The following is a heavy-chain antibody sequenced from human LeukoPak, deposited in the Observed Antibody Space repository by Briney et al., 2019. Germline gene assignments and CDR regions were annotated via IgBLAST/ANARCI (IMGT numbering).Heavy chain of an antibody. CDR2: IHSSGNT. J-gene: IGHJ5*02. D-gene: IGHD2-15*01. CDR3: GRAGRYCSGGSCYGENWFDP. CDR1: GGSISGYY. V-gene: IGHV4-59*01. Sequence: ASETLSLTCTVSGGSISGYYWNWIRQPREKGLEWLAYIHSSGNTRYNPSLRSRVTMSVDTSKNQFSLKLNSVTAADTAVYYCGRAGRYCSGGSCYGENWFDPWGQGTLVTVSS.